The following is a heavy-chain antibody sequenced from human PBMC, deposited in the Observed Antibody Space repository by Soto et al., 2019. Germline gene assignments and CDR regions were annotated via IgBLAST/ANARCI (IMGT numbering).Heavy chain of an antibody. J-gene: IGHJ4*02. CDR1: GGSISSGDYY. Sequence: QVQLQESGPGLVKPSQTLSLTCTVSGGSISSGDYYWSWIRQPPGKGLEWIGYIYYSGSTYYNPSLTSQFNISLDTSMNLFSLKLTSVTAADTAVYYCAGGYRGSPDFHHWGQGTLVTVSS. D-gene: IGHD5-12*01. CDR3: AGGYRGSPDFHH. V-gene: IGHV4-30-4*01. CDR2: IYYSGST.